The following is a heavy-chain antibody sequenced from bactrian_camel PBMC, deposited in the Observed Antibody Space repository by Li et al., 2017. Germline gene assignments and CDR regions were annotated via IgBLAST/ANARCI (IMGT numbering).Heavy chain of an antibody. CDR2: IDADGST. CDR1: GDMLRPNC. Sequence: HVQLVESGGGSVQAGGSLRLSCVASGDMLRPNCMGWFRQAPGMEREGVAAIDADGSTSYADSMKGRFTISKGYPKNTLYLQMTNLKPEDTAMYYCAVPYQDLSATETLRVMSSGGDFGYYGQGTQVTVS. V-gene: IGHV3S53*01. J-gene: IGHJ6*01. CDR3: AVPYQDLSATETLRVMSSGGDFGY. D-gene: IGHD8*01.